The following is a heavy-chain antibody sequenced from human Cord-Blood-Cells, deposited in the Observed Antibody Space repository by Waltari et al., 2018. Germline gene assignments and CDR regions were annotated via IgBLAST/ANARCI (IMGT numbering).Heavy chain of an antibody. V-gene: IGHV4-39*01. J-gene: IGHJ4*02. CDR3: ASLYDFWSGYSFDY. CDR2: IYHSGST. D-gene: IGHD3-3*01. CDR1: GGSISSSSYY. Sequence: QLQLQESGPGLVQPSETLSLTCTVSGGSISSSSYYSGWIRQPPGTGLEWLGSIYHSGSTYYNPSLKSRVTISVDTSKNQFSLKLSSVTAADTAVYYCASLYDFWSGYSFDYWGQGTLVTVSS.